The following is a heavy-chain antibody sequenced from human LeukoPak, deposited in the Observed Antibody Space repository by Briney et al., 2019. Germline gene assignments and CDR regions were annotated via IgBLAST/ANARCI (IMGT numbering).Heavy chain of an antibody. CDR3: ARSGYSGSDFNY. Sequence: SETLSLTCTVSGGSISSYYWTWIRQPPGKGLEWIGYIFYTGSTKYNPSLKSRVTISVDTSKNQFSLNLSSVTAADTAVYYCARSGYSGSDFNYWGQGTLVTVSS. CDR1: GGSISSYY. D-gene: IGHD5-12*01. J-gene: IGHJ4*02. CDR2: IFYTGST. V-gene: IGHV4-59*01.